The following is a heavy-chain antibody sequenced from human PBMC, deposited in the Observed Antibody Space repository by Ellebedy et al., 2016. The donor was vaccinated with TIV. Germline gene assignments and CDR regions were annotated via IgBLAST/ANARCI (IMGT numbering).Heavy chain of an antibody. CDR2: IKQDGSEK. V-gene: IGHV3-7*03. D-gene: IGHD2-21*02. CDR1: GFTFSSYW. J-gene: IGHJ4*02. Sequence: GESLKISCAASGFTFSSYWMSWVRQAPGKGLEWVANIKQDGSEKNYVDSVKGRFTISRDNAKNSLYLQMSSLRGEDTAVYYCARGSVVTGADYWGQGTLVTVSS. CDR3: ARGSVVTGADY.